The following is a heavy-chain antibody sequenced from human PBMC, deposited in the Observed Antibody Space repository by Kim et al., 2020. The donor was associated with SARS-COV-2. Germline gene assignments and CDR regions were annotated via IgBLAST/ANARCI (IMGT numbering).Heavy chain of an antibody. D-gene: IGHD3-10*01. CDR2: ISSNSSYI. V-gene: IGHV3-21*01. CDR1: GFTFSSYS. CDR3: ASLTMVRGVIGYNWFDT. J-gene: IGHJ5*02. Sequence: GGSLRLSCAASGFTFSSYSMNWVRQAPGKGLEWVSSISSNSSYIYYADSVKGRFTISRDNAKNSLYLQMNSLRAEDTAVYYCASLTMVRGVIGYNWFDTWGQGTLVTVSS.